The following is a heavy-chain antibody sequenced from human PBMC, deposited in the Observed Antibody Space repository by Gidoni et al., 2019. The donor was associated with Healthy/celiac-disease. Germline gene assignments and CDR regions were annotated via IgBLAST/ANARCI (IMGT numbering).Heavy chain of an antibody. Sequence: EVQLVESAGGLVRPGGDLRLSGSAPGFTFSSYAMHWVRQAPGKGLEYVSAISSNGGSTYYADSVKGRFTISRDNSKITLYLQMSSLRAEDTAVYYCVKDAALGTVRGVGYYFDYWGQGTLVTVSS. CDR1: GFTFSSYA. J-gene: IGHJ4*02. D-gene: IGHD3-10*01. V-gene: IGHV3-64D*08. CDR2: ISSNGGST. CDR3: VKDAALGTVRGVGYYFDY.